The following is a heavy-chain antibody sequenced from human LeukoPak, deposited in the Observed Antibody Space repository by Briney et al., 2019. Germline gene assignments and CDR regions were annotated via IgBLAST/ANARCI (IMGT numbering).Heavy chain of an antibody. Sequence: QSSETLSLTCAVYGGSFSGYYWSWIRQPPGKGLEWIGSIYYSGSTYYNPSLKSRVTISVDTSKNHFSLRLSSVTAADTAVYNCARLKRDYYDSSGLVFFDYWGQGTLVTVSS. V-gene: IGHV4-34*01. CDR3: ARLKRDYYDSSGLVFFDY. D-gene: IGHD3-22*01. CDR2: IYYSGST. CDR1: GGSFSGYY. J-gene: IGHJ4*02.